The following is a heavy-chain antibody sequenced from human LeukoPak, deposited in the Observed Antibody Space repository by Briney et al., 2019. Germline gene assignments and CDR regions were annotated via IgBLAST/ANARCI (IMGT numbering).Heavy chain of an antibody. CDR3: ARYNIVATIGFDY. Sequence: SETLSLTCTVSGGSISSYYWSWIRQPPGKGLEWIGYIYYSGSTNYNPSLKSRVTISVDTSKNQFSLKLSSVTAADTAVYYCARYNIVATIGFDYWGQGTLVTVSS. J-gene: IGHJ4*02. CDR2: IYYSGST. D-gene: IGHD5-12*01. V-gene: IGHV4-59*01. CDR1: GGSISSYY.